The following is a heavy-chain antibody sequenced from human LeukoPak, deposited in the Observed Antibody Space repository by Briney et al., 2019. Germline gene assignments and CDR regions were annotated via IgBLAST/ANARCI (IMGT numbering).Heavy chain of an antibody. V-gene: IGHV4-34*01. J-gene: IGHJ4*02. CDR1: GGSFSGYY. CDR2: INHSGST. CDR3: ARRNSNSADDY. Sequence: PSETLSLTCAVYGGSFSGYYWSWIRQPPGKGLEWIGEINHSGSTNYNPSLKSRVTISVDTSKNQFSLKLSSVTAADTAVYYCARRNSNSADDYWGQGTLVTVSS. D-gene: IGHD4-11*01.